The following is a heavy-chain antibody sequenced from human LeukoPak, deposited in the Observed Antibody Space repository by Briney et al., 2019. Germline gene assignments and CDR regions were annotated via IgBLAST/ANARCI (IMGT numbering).Heavy chain of an antibody. J-gene: IGHJ6*03. V-gene: IGHV1-69*01. D-gene: IGHD6-13*01. CDR3: ARGRHKQQPGDYYYYMDV. Sequence: GASVTVSCKASGGTLSSYAISWVRQAPGQGLEWMGGIIPIFGTANYAQKFQGRVTITADESTSTAYMELSSLRSEDTAVYYCARGRHKQQPGDYYYYMDVWGKGTTVTVSS. CDR2: IIPIFGTA. CDR1: GGTLSSYA.